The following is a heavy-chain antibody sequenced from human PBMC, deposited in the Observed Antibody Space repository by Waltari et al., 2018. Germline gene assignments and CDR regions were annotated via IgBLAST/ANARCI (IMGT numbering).Heavy chain of an antibody. CDR1: GYSISSGYY. D-gene: IGHD6-13*01. CDR2: IYHSGIT. Sequence: QVQLQESGPGLVKPSETLSLTCAVSGYSISSGYYWGWIRQHPGKGLEWIGSIYHSGITYYNPSLKSQVTISVDTSKNQFSRKLSSVTAADTAVYYCARLSIAAADPGIQHWGQGTLVTVSS. V-gene: IGHV4-38-2*01. CDR3: ARLSIAAADPGIQH. J-gene: IGHJ1*01.